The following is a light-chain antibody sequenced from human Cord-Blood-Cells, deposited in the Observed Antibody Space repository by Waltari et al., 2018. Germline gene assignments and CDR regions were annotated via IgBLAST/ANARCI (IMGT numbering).Light chain of an antibody. J-gene: IGLJ3*02. CDR3: NSRDSSGNHWV. CDR1: SLRSCS. V-gene: IGLV3-19*01. CDR2: GKN. Sequence: SSALTQDPAVSVAFGQTVRITCQGDSLRSCSASWYQQKPGQAPVLVIYGKNNRPSGIPDRFSGSSSGNTASLTITGAQAEDEADYYCNSRDSSGNHWVFGGGTKLTVL.